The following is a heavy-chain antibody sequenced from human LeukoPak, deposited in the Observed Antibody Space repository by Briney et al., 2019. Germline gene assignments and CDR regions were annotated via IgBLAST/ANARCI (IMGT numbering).Heavy chain of an antibody. J-gene: IGHJ4*02. V-gene: IGHV4-59*01. CDR3: ATGYSSTWYYFDY. CDR1: GDSISSYY. Sequence: SGTLSLTCTASGDSISSYYWSWIRQPPGKGLEWIGYIYHSGSTNYNPSLKSRVTISADTSKDQFSLKLASVTAADTAVYYCATGYSSTWYYFDYWGQGTLVTVSS. CDR2: IYHSGST. D-gene: IGHD6-13*01.